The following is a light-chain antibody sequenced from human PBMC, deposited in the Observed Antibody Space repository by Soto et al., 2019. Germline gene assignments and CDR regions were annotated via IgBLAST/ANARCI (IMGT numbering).Light chain of an antibody. CDR1: QGIKND. Sequence: AIQMTQSPSSLSGAVGGRVTITCRASQGIKNDLNWYQQKPGKAPQLLIYGASTLQRGVPSRFSGSGSGIDFPPTFSTRRPEVFPTYSGRQVFKSPRTFAPG. CDR3: RQVFKSPRT. J-gene: IGKJ3*01. CDR2: GAS. V-gene: IGKV1-6*01.